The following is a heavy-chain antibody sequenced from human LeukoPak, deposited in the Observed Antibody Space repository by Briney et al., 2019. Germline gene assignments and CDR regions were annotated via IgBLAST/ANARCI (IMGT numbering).Heavy chain of an antibody. V-gene: IGHV3-23*01. CDR3: AKDSGYSYGPFDY. CDR2: ISGSGGST. J-gene: IGHJ4*02. CDR1: GFTFSRYA. D-gene: IGHD5-18*01. Sequence: SGGSLRLSCAASGFTFSRYAMNWVRQAPGKGLEWVSGISGSGGSTYYANSVKGRFTISRDKSKNTLYLQMNSLRAEDTAVYYCAKDSGYSYGPFDYWGQGTLVTVSS.